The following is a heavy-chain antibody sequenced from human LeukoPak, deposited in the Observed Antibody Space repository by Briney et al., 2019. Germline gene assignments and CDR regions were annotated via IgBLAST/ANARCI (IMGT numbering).Heavy chain of an antibody. CDR3: AKDDDWGRFNH. J-gene: IGHJ1*01. CDR1: GFTFTTYS. V-gene: IGHV3-23*01. CDR2: ISPRGDIT. D-gene: IGHD3-16*01. Sequence: GGSLRLSCEASGFTFTTYSMTWVRQAPGKGLEWVSGISPRGDITYYKDSVRGRFTISRDNFKNTVSLQLNSLRAEDTAMYYCAKDDDWGRFNHWGQGTLVTVSS.